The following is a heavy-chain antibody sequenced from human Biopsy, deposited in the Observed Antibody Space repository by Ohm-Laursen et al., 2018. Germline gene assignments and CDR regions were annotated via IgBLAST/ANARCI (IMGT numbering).Heavy chain of an antibody. D-gene: IGHD3-9*01. CDR1: GYSFTKYY. Sequence: GASVKVSCKASGYSFTKYYINWVRQAPGQGLEWMGIINPTGGTTSYAEKFQGRVTLTRDTSTGTVYLELNSLIYEDTALYCCARDETGSSVFGPYYYGMDVWGQGTTVTVSS. CDR2: INPTGGTT. J-gene: IGHJ6*02. CDR3: ARDETGSSVFGPYYYGMDV. V-gene: IGHV1-46*01.